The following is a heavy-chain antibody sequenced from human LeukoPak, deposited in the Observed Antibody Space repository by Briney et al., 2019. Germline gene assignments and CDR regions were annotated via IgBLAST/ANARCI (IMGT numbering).Heavy chain of an antibody. CDR1: GGTFSSYA. Sequence: ASVKVSCKASGGTFSSYAISWVRQAPGQGLEWMGRITPILGIANYAQKFQGRVTITADKSTSTAYVELSSLRSEDTAVYYCARDASAEYSSSSGYWGQGTLVTVSS. J-gene: IGHJ4*02. V-gene: IGHV1-69*04. CDR3: ARDASAEYSSSSGY. D-gene: IGHD6-6*01. CDR2: ITPILGIA.